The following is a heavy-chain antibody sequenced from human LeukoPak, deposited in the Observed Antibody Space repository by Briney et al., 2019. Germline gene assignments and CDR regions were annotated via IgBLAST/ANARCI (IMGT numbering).Heavy chain of an antibody. D-gene: IGHD2/OR15-2a*01. J-gene: IGHJ4*02. Sequence: GGSLRLSCAASRFTFSIYSMHWVRQAPGKGLEWVAGISYDRSKTYYADSVKGRFTISRDNSESTLYLQMNSLKTEDTAVYYCARDPSLLATVGYFDYWGQGTLVTVSS. CDR1: RFTFSIYS. V-gene: IGHV3-30-3*01. CDR3: ARDPSLLATVGYFDY. CDR2: ISYDRSKT.